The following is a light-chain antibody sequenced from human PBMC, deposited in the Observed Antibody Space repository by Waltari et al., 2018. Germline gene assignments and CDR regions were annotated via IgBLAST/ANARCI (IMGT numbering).Light chain of an antibody. J-gene: IGLJ2*01. CDR2: GGS. V-gene: IGLV2-23*01. Sequence: SSDVGSYKFVSWYRQHPGKAPQLMIYGGSQRPSGVSNRLSGSKSGNTASLTISGRRAEDEADYYCCSYAGSSPHVIFGGGTKLTVL. CDR3: CSYAGSSPHVI. CDR1: SSDVGSYKF.